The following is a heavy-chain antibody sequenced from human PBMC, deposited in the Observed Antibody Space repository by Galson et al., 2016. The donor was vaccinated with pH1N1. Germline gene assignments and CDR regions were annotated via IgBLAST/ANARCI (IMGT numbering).Heavy chain of an antibody. Sequence: SLRLSCAASGFTFSTYWMAWVRQAPGKGLEWVANIKQDGSDKNYVDSVKGRFTISRDNAKNSLFLQVNSLGVEDTAVYYCARDSGGNLDYWGQGILVTVSS. CDR2: IKQDGSDK. V-gene: IGHV3-7*01. D-gene: IGHD2-8*02. J-gene: IGHJ4*02. CDR3: ARDSGGNLDY. CDR1: GFTFSTYW.